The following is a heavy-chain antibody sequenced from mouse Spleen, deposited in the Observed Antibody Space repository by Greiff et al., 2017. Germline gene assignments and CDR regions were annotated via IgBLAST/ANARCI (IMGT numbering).Heavy chain of an antibody. CDR3: ARVGSHWYFDV. D-gene: IGHD1-1*02. V-gene: IGHV2-6-7*01. Sequence: VKLVESGPGLVAPAQSLSITCTVSGFSLTGYGVNWVRQPPGKGLEWLGMIWGDGSTDNNSALKSRLSICKENSKSQVFLKMNSLQTDDTARYYCARVGSHWYFDVWGAGTTVTVSS. J-gene: IGHJ1*01. CDR1: GFSLTGYG. CDR2: IWGDGST.